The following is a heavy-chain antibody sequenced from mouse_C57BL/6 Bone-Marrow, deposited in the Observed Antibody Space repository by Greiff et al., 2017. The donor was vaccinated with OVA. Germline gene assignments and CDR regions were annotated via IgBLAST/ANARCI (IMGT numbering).Heavy chain of an antibody. J-gene: IGHJ2*01. V-gene: IGHV14-3*01. Sequence: EVQLQQSVAELVRPGASVKLSCTASGFNIKNTYMHWVKQRPEQGLEWIGRIDPANGNTKYAPKFQGKATITADTSSNTAYLQLSSLTSEDTAIYYCARDYYGSSYVGNFDYWGQGTTLTVSS. CDR2: IDPANGNT. CDR1: GFNIKNTY. D-gene: IGHD1-1*01. CDR3: ARDYYGSSYVGNFDY.